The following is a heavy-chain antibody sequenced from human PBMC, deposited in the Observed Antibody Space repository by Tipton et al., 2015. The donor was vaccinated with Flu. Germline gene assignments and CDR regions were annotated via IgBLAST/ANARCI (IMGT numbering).Heavy chain of an antibody. CDR2: IYSGGNT. J-gene: IGHJ4*02. D-gene: IGHD2/OR15-2a*01. CDR1: GFTVSTNY. Sequence: QLVQSGGGLIQPGGSLRLSCAASGFTVSTNYLSWVRQAPGKGLEWVSVIYSGGNTFYSDSVKGRFTISRDDSKNTLYLQMNSLRGEDTAGYYCARGRGYCVTTTCLLPCAFWGQGTPVTVSS. CDR3: ARGRGYCVTTTCLLPCAF. V-gene: IGHV3-53*01.